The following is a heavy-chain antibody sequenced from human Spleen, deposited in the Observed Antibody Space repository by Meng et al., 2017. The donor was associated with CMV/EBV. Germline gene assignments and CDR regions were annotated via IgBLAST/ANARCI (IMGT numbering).Heavy chain of an antibody. CDR3: AKPPGGETGSPYYYYGMDV. J-gene: IGHJ6*02. Sequence: GESLKISCAASGFTFSSYAMSWVRQAPGKGLEWVSASSGSGGSTYYADSVKGRFTISRDNSKNTLYLQMNSLRAEDTAVYYCAKPPGGETGSPYYYYGMDVWGQGTTVTVSS. D-gene: IGHD1-1*01. V-gene: IGHV3-23*01. CDR2: SSGSGGST. CDR1: GFTFSSYA.